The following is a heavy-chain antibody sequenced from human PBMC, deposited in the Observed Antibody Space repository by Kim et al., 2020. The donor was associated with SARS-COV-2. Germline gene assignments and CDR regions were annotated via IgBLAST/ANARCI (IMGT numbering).Heavy chain of an antibody. D-gene: IGHD3-10*01. CDR3: TSARVYGSGASLDV. CDR2: ISWNSRNI. CDR1: GINLEEYA. V-gene: IGHV3-9*01. Sequence: GGSLRLSCATSGINLEEYAMHWVRQAPGKGLEWDSGISWNSRNIDYVDSVKGRFSISRDNAKNSLYLQMSSLRVEDTALYYCTSARVYGSGASLDVWGQGTTVTVSS. J-gene: IGHJ6*02.